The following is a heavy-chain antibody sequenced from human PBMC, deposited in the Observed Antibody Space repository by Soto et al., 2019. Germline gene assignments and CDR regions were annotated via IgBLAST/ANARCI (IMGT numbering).Heavy chain of an antibody. V-gene: IGHV1-18*01. D-gene: IGHD3-10*01. CDR2: ISPYNGNT. J-gene: IGHJ3*02. CDR3: ARVFGSGSYTAFDT. Sequence: GASVKVSCKASGYTFSNYGISWVRQAPGQGLEWMGWISPYNGNTKYTQKFQGRVTMTTDTSTSTAYMELRSLRSDDTAVFYCARVFGSGSYTAFDTWGQGTMVTVSS. CDR1: GYTFSNYG.